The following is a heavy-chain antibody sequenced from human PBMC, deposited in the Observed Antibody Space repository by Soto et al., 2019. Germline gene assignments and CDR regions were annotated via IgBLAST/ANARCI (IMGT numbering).Heavy chain of an antibody. D-gene: IGHD2-21*02. V-gene: IGHV2-5*02. CDR1: GFSLSTGGVG. CDR3: AHSRCGGDCLQSDSSHYYYGMDV. CDR2: IYGDDDK. Sequence: QITLKESGPSLVKPTQTLTLTCTFSGFSLSTGGVGVGWIRQPPGKALEWRALIYGDDDKRYSPSLRSRLTVTNDTSKNQVVLTMTNMDPADTATYYCAHSRCGGDCLQSDSSHYYYGMDVWGQGTTVTVSS. J-gene: IGHJ6*02.